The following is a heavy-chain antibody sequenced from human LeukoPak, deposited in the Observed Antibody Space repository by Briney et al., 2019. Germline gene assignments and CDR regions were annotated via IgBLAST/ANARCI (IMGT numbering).Heavy chain of an antibody. CDR3: ASAKLLWFGELFLWFDP. J-gene: IGHJ5*02. CDR1: GYTFTGYY. Sequence: ASVKVSCKASGYTFTGYYIHWVRQAPGQGLEWMGWINPKSGGTNYAQKFQGRVTMTRDTSISTAYMELSRLRSDDTAVYYCASAKLLWFGELFLWFDPWGQGTLVTVSS. CDR2: INPKSGGT. V-gene: IGHV1-2*02. D-gene: IGHD3-10*01.